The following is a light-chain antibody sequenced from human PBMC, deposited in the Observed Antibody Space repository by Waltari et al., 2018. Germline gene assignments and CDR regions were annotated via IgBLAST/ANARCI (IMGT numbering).Light chain of an antibody. V-gene: IGLV2-11*01. CDR3: CAYAGDFL. CDR1: SSDVGGYDY. J-gene: IGLJ2*01. Sequence: QPALTQPRSVSGSPGQSVTISCTGRSSDVGGYDYVSWYRQYPGTAPQPILHDVDKRPSGVPDRFSGSKSGIPASLAISGLQAEDEADYYCCAYAGDFLFGGGTKLTVL. CDR2: DVD.